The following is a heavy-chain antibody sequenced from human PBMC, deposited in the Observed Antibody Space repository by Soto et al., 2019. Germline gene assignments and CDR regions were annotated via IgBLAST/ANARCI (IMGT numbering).Heavy chain of an antibody. CDR2: IYHSGST. CDR1: RGSIGSING. CDR3: ARDASSSTPYYYYMDV. V-gene: IGHV4-4*02. Sequence: SEPMSLTCAVSRGSIGSINGRSCVRQPPGKGLEWIGEIYHSGSTNYNPSLKSRVTISVDKSKNQFSLKLSSVTAADTAVYYCARDASSSTPYYYYMDVWGKGTTVTVSS. D-gene: IGHD2-2*01. J-gene: IGHJ6*03.